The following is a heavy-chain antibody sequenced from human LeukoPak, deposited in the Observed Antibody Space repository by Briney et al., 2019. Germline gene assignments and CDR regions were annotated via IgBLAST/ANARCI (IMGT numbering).Heavy chain of an antibody. V-gene: IGHV1-8*01. Sequence: ASVKVSCKASGYTFTSYDINWVRQATGQRLEWMGWMNPNSGNTGYAQKFQGRVTMTRNTSISTAYMELSSLRSEDTAVYYCARAGGTNGVDDYMDVWGKGTTVTVSS. CDR1: GYTFTSYD. J-gene: IGHJ6*03. CDR3: ARAGGTNGVDDYMDV. D-gene: IGHD2-8*01. CDR2: MNPNSGNT.